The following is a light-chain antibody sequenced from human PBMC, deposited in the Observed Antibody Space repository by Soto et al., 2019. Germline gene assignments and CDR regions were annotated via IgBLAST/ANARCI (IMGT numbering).Light chain of an antibody. V-gene: IGLV2-23*02. CDR1: NSDVGSYNR. CDR3: CSSLGGPNWV. CDR2: EVN. J-gene: IGLJ3*02. Sequence: QSALTQPASVSGSPGQSITISCTGTNSDVGSYNRVSWYQQYPGKAPTLIIYEVNKRPSGVSNRFSGSKSGNTASLTISGLQAEDEADYYCCSSLGGPNWVFGGGTKLTVL.